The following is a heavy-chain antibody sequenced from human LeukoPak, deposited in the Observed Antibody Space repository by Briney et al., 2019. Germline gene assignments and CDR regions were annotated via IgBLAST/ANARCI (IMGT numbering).Heavy chain of an antibody. V-gene: IGHV3-30*18. CDR2: ISYDGSNK. D-gene: IGHD2-2*01. J-gene: IGHJ4*02. Sequence: GGSLRISCAASGFTFSSYGMHRVRQAPGKGLEWVAVISYDGSNKYYADSVKGRFTISRDNSKNTLYLQMNSLRAEDTAVYYCAKVYLSIVVVPAADYWGQGTLVTVSS. CDR3: AKVYLSIVVVPAADY. CDR1: GFTFSSYG.